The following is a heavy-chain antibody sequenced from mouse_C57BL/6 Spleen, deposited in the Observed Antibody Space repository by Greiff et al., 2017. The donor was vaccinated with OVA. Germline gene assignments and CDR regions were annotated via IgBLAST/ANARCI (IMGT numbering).Heavy chain of an antibody. D-gene: IGHD2-4*01. CDR3: ARKRDDWGFAY. J-gene: IGHJ3*01. V-gene: IGHV1-69*01. Sequence: QVQLQQPGAELVMPGASVKLSCKASGYTFTSYWMHWVKQRPGQGLEWIGEIDPSDSYTNYNQKFKGKSTLTVDKSSGTAYMQLSSLTSEDSAVYYCARKRDDWGFAYWGQGTLVTVSA. CDR1: GYTFTSYW. CDR2: IDPSDSYT.